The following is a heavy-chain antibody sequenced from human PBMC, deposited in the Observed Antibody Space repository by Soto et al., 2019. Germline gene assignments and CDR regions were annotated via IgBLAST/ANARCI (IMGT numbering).Heavy chain of an antibody. CDR2: ISSSSSYI. D-gene: IGHD4-17*01. J-gene: IGHJ6*02. CDR3: ARDFHDYGGREYYGMDV. Sequence: GGSLRLSCAASGFTFSSYSMNWVRQAPGKGLEWVSSISSSSSYIYYADSVKGRFTISRDNAKNSLYLQMNSLRAKDTAVYYCARDFHDYGGREYYGMDVWGQGTTVTVSS. CDR1: GFTFSSYS. V-gene: IGHV3-21*01.